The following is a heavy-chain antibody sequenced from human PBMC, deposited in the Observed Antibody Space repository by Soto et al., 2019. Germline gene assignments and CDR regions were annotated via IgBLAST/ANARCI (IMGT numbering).Heavy chain of an antibody. CDR1: GYTFTSYG. Sequence: QVLLVQSGGEVKKPGVSMTVSCQTSGYTFTSYGITWVRQVPGQGLEWMGWITPYNGHTNYAQNVQDRITLTADKDTGKAYMERRRLRSRAPAVYFCARDWGCSGCYPGPDLHYVGEGTQLSVS. D-gene: IGHD2-15*01. CDR2: ITPYNGHT. V-gene: IGHV1-18*04. CDR3: ARDWGCSGCYPGPDLHY. J-gene: IGHJ4*02.